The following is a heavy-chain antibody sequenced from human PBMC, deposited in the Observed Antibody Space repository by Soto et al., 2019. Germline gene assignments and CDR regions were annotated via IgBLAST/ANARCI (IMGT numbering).Heavy chain of an antibody. V-gene: IGHV1-69*01. CDR3: ASGASRGYPYFFDS. J-gene: IGHJ4*02. CDR1: EGTFNSYA. CDR2: IIPYYNTL. D-gene: IGHD6-13*01. Sequence: QAQVVQSGAEVRKPGSSVKLSCKASEGTFNSYAIAWVRQAPGQGLEWMGGIIPYYNTLNYAQKFQDRVTITADVSTNTVYMQLSSLRSDDTAVYFCASGASRGYPYFFDSWAQGTLVTVSS.